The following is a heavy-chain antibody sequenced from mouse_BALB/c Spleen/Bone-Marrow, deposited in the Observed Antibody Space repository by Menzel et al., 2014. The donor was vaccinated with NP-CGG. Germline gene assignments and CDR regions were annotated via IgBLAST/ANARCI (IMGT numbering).Heavy chain of an antibody. CDR1: GFTFSSYY. D-gene: IGHD4-1*01. Sequence: EVQLQESGGGLVKLGGSLKLSCAASGFTFSSYYMSWVRQTPEKRLELVAAINSNGGSTYYPDIVKGRFTISRDNAKNTLYLQMSSLKSEDTALYYCARRGWDGYFDYWGQGTTLTVSS. CDR2: INSNGGST. J-gene: IGHJ2*01. CDR3: ARRGWDGYFDY. V-gene: IGHV5-6-2*01.